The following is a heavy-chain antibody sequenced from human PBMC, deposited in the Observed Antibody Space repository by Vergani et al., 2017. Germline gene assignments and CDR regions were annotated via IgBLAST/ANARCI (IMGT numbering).Heavy chain of an antibody. CDR3: ASSVATVTTVAY. Sequence: QVQLQQWGAGLLKPSETLSLTCAVSGGSISSGGYYWSWIRQHPGKGLEWIGYIYYSGSTYYNPSLKSRGTISVDTSKNQFSLKLSSVTAADTAVYYCASSVATVTTVAYWGQGTLVTVSS. D-gene: IGHD4-17*01. CDR2: IYYSGST. V-gene: IGHV4-31*11. J-gene: IGHJ4*02. CDR1: GGSISSGGYY.